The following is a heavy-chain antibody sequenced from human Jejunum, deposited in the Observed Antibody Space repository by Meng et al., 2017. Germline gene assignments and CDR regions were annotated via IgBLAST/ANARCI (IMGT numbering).Heavy chain of an antibody. CDR1: GFTFSSYE. Sequence: GESLKISCAASGFTFSSYEINWVRQGPGKGLEWVSYIDGRGDAIYYADSVKGRFTISRDNAKNTLYLQMNSLRVEDTALYYCARFSTWPVRFDPWGQGTLVTVSS. J-gene: IGHJ5*02. D-gene: IGHD6-13*01. V-gene: IGHV3-48*03. CDR3: ARFSTWPVRFDP. CDR2: IDGRGDAI.